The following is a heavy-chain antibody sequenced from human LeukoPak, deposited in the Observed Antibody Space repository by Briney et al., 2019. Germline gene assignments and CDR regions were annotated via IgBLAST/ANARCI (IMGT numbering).Heavy chain of an antibody. D-gene: IGHD6-19*01. CDR2: IYPGDSDT. CDR3: ATDVYSSGLDFDY. CDR1: GYSFTSYW. J-gene: IGHJ4*02. Sequence: GESLKISCKGSGYSFTSYWIGWVRQMPGKGLEWMGIIYPGDSDTRYSPSFQGQVTISADKSISTAYLQWSSLKASGTAMYYCATDVYSSGLDFDYWGQGTLVTVSS. V-gene: IGHV5-51*01.